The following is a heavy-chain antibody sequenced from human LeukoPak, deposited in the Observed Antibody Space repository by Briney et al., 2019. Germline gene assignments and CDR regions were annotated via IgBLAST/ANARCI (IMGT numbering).Heavy chain of an antibody. V-gene: IGHV3-48*03. J-gene: IGHJ5*02. Sequence: GGSLRLSCAAPGFTFSSYEMNWVRQAPGKGLEWVSYISSSGSTIYYADSVKGRFTISRDNAKNSLYLQMNSLRAEDTAVYYCAKSLRVDTIVRYNWFDPWGQGTLVTVSS. CDR3: AKSLRVDTIVRYNWFDP. D-gene: IGHD5-12*01. CDR1: GFTFSSYE. CDR2: ISSSGSTI.